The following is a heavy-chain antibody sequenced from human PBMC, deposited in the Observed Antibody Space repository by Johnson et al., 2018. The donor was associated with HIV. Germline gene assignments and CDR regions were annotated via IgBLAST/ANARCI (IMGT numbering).Heavy chain of an antibody. CDR2: ISWNSGSI. V-gene: IGHV3-9*01. J-gene: IGHJ3*02. CDR1: GFTFDDYA. D-gene: IGHD3-10*01. Sequence: VQLVESGGGLVQPGRSLRLSCAASGFTFDDYAMHWVRQAPGKGLEWVSGISWNSGSIGYADSVKGRFTISRDNAKNSLYLQMNSLRAEDTALYYCAKAYYSVNDAFDIWGQGTMVTVSS. CDR3: AKAYYSVNDAFDI.